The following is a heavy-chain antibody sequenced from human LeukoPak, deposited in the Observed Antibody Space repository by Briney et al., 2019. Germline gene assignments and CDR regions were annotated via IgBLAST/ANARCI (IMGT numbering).Heavy chain of an antibody. CDR2: IYSSGDT. D-gene: IGHD3-22*01. V-gene: IGHV4-4*09. J-gene: IGHJ4*02. Sequence: PSETLSLTCTVSGASISNYYWGWIRQPPGKGLEWIGYIYSSGDTNCNPSLKSRVTISVDTSKNHFSLKLSSVTAADTAVYYCARLAYYYDSRGYSYFDYWGQGTLVTVSS. CDR3: ARLAYYYDSRGYSYFDY. CDR1: GASISNYY.